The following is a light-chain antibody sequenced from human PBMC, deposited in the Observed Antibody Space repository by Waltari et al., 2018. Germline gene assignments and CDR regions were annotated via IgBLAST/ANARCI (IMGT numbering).Light chain of an antibody. J-gene: IGKJ2*01. CDR1: QSVDSSY. Sequence: EIVLTQSPGTLSLSPGERATLSCRASQSVDSSYLHWYQQKPGQAPRLLIYAASSRATGVPYRFSVSGSGTDFTLTISRLEPEDFAVYYCHHYGGSPSSYTFGQGAKLEI. V-gene: IGKV3-20*01. CDR3: HHYGGSPSSYT. CDR2: AAS.